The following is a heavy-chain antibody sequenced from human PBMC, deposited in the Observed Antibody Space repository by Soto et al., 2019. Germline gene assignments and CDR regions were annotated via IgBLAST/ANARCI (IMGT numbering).Heavy chain of an antibody. J-gene: IGHJ4*02. CDR2: ITSDTNTI. CDR3: ARSVEGHFDY. Sequence: EVQLVESGGGLVQPGGSLRLTCVASGFPFSIYSMNWVRQAPGKGLEWSSYITSDTNTIKYADSVKGRFTISRDNAKNLVYLQMNSLRDEDTAVYFCARSVEGHFDYWGREPWSLSPQ. CDR1: GFPFSIYS. D-gene: IGHD6-19*01. V-gene: IGHV3-48*02.